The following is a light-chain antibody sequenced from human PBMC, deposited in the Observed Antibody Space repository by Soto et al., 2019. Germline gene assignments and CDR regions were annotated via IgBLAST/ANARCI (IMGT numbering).Light chain of an antibody. CDR1: QVISTS. CDR2: AAS. Sequence: IHVTQYTSFLSPYIGESVTITCRASQVISTSLAWYQVKPGKAPKLLIYAASTLESGVPSRFSGSGSGTEFALTISSLQPDDLATYYCQQYNSSPCTFGQGTKVDI. CDR3: QQYNSSPCT. J-gene: IGKJ1*01. V-gene: IGKV1-9*01.